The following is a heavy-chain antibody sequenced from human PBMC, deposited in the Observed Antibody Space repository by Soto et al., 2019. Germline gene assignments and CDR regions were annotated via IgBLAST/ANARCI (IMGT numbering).Heavy chain of an antibody. CDR3: ARDIVATITTWFDL. J-gene: IGHJ5*02. CDR1: GGTFSSYT. D-gene: IGHD5-12*01. Sequence: QVQLVQSGAEVKKPGSSVKVSCKASGGTFSSYTISWVRQAPGQGLEWMGRIIPILGIANYAQKFQGRVTITADKSTSTAYMELSSLRSEDTAVYYCARDIVATITTWFDLWGQGTLVTVSS. V-gene: IGHV1-69*02. CDR2: IIPILGIA.